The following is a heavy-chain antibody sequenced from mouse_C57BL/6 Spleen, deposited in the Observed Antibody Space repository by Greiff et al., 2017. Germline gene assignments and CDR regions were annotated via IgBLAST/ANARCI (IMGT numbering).Heavy chain of an antibody. J-gene: IGHJ2*01. Sequence: VQLQQSGAELVKPGASVKMSCKASGYTFTSYWITWVKQRPGQGLEWIGDIYPGSGSTNYNEKFKSKATLTVDTSSSTAYMQLSSLTSEDSAVYYCARRRDGYYPFDYWGQGTTLTVSS. V-gene: IGHV1-55*01. CDR2: IYPGSGST. CDR3: ARRRDGYYPFDY. CDR1: GYTFTSYW. D-gene: IGHD2-3*01.